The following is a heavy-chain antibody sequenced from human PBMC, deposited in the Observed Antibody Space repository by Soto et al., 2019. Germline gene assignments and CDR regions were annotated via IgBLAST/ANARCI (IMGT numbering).Heavy chain of an antibody. J-gene: IGHJ5*02. CDR3: ASAQAAVGTRWFDP. CDR2: INHSGST. Sequence: SETLSLTCAVYGGSFSGYYWSWIRQPPGKGLEWIGDINHSGSTNYNPSLKSRVTISVDTSKNQFSLKLSSVTAADTAVYYCASAQAAVGTRWFDPWGQGTLVTSPQ. D-gene: IGHD6-13*01. V-gene: IGHV4-34*01. CDR1: GGSFSGYY.